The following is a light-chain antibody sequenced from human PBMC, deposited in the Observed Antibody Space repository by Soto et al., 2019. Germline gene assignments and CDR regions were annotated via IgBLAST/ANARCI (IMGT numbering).Light chain of an antibody. CDR1: QGISSY. V-gene: IGKV1-8*01. CDR2: AAS. J-gene: IGKJ4*01. CDR3: QQYYSYPQGLT. Sequence: AIRMTQSPSSLSASTGDRVTMTCRASQGISSYLAWYQQKPGKAPKLLIYAASTLQSGVPSRFSGSGSGTDFTLTISCLQSEDFATYYCQQYYSYPQGLTFGGGTKVEIK.